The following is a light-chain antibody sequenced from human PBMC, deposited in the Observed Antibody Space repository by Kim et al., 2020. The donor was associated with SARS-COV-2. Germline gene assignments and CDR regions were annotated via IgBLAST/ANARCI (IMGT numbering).Light chain of an antibody. CDR1: SGSIASNY. J-gene: IGLJ2*01. V-gene: IGLV6-57*03. CDR2: EDN. Sequence: GKKVTISCTRGSGSIASNYVQWYQQRPGSAPTTVIYEDNQRPSGVPDRFSGSIDSSSNSASLTISGLKTEDEADYYCQSYDSSNVVFGGGTQLTVL. CDR3: QSYDSSNVV.